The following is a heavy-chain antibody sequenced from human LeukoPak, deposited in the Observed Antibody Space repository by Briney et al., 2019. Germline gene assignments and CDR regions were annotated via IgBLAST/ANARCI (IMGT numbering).Heavy chain of an antibody. CDR3: AREMATIGSLDY. D-gene: IGHD5-24*01. CDR1: GFTFSSYA. J-gene: IGHJ4*02. V-gene: IGHV3-30-3*01. Sequence: PGRSLRLSCAASGFTFSSYAMHWVRQAPGKGLEWVAVISYDGSNKYYADSVKGRSTISRDNSKNTLYLQMNSLRAEDTAVYYCAREMATIGSLDYWGQGTLVTVSS. CDR2: ISYDGSNK.